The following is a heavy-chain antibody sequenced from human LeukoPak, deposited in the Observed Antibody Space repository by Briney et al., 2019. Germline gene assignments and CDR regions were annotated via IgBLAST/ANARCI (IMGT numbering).Heavy chain of an antibody. CDR2: INSDGSST. V-gene: IGHV3-74*01. CDR3: ARGYDYDSSAYPGGYYGMDV. Sequence: GGSLRVSCAASGFTLSSYWMHWVRQAPGKGLVWVASINSDGSSTRYADSVKGRFTISRDNAKNTLYLQMNSLRGEDTAVYYCARGYDYDSSAYPGGYYGMDVWGQGTMVTVSS. J-gene: IGHJ6*02. D-gene: IGHD3-22*01. CDR1: GFTLSSYW.